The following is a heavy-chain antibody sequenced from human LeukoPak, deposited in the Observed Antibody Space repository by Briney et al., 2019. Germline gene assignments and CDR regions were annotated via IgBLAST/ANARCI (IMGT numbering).Heavy chain of an antibody. CDR3: AKDLLVTTVVNPFDY. V-gene: IGHV3-23*01. J-gene: IGHJ4*02. Sequence: GGSLRLSCAASGFTFSSYAMSWVRQAPGKGLEWVSAISGSGGSTCYADSVKGRFTISRDNSKNTLYLQMNSLRAEDTAVYYCAKDLLVTTVVNPFDYWGQGTLVTVSS. D-gene: IGHD4-23*01. CDR2: ISGSGGST. CDR1: GFTFSSYA.